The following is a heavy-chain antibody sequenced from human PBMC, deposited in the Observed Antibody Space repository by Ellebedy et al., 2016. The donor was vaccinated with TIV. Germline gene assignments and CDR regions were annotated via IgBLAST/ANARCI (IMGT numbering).Heavy chain of an antibody. CDR3: ARARIDY. Sequence: GESLKISCAASGFTFSTYWMSCVRQVPGKGLELVANINQVGSEKYYVESVKGRFTISRDNVKNLLYLQMNSLRVEDTAVYYCARARIDYWGQGTLVTVSS. J-gene: IGHJ4*02. CDR1: GFTFSTYW. CDR2: INQVGSEK. V-gene: IGHV3-7*04.